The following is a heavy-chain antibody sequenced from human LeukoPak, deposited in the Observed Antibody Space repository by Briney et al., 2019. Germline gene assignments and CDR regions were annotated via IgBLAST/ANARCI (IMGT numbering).Heavy chain of an antibody. CDR2: INHSGST. V-gene: IGHV4-38-2*01. CDR1: GYSISSGYY. J-gene: IGHJ6*04. CDR3: ARGHGYCSSTSWKPKYYFGYYGMDV. Sequence: SETLSLTCAASGYSISSGYYWGWIRQPPGKGLEWIGEINHSGSTNYKPSLKGRVTISVDTSKNQFSLKLSSVTAADTAVYYCARGHGYCSSTSWKPKYYFGYYGMDVRGKGTTVTVSS. D-gene: IGHD2-2*01.